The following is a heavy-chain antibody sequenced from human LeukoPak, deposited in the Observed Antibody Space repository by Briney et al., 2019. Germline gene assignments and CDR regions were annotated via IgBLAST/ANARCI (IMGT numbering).Heavy chain of an antibody. D-gene: IGHD3-22*01. V-gene: IGHV1-69*04. CDR3: ARHDSSGYYEYYFDY. CDR1: GGTFSSYA. Sequence: ASVKVSCKASGGTFSSYAISWVRQAPGQGLEWMGSIIPIFGIANYAQKFQGRVTITADKSTSTAYMELSSLRSEDTAVYYCARHDSSGYYEYYFDYWGQGTLVTVSS. J-gene: IGHJ4*02. CDR2: IIPIFGIA.